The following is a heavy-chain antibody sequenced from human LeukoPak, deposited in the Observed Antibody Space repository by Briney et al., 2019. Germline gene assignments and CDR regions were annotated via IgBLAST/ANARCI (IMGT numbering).Heavy chain of an antibody. D-gene: IGHD4-11*01. CDR3: AISKARGRYEP. J-gene: IGHJ5*02. CDR2: IRQDGIEK. CDR1: GFTFSEYA. Sequence: GRSLRLSCAASGFTFSEYAMHWVRQAPGKGLEWVANIRQDGIEKNHVDSVKGRFTISRDNAKNSLYLQMNSLRVEDTAVYYCAISKARGRYEPWGQGTLVTVSS. V-gene: IGHV3-7*01.